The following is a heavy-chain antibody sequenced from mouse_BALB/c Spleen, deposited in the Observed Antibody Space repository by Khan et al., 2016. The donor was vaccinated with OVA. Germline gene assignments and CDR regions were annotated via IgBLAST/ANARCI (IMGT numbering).Heavy chain of an antibody. D-gene: IGHD1-2*01. J-gene: IGHJ3*01. CDR2: ISPGSGDT. V-gene: IGHV1-77*01. Sequence: QVQLQQPGAELARPGASVKLSCKASGYTFTDYYINWVKQRTGQGLEWIGEISPGSGDTYYNEKFKGKAPLTADQSSSTVYMQLSSRTAEASAVYFCARRNYFGYTFAYWGQGTLVTVAA. CDR3: ARRNYFGYTFAY. CDR1: GYTFTDYY.